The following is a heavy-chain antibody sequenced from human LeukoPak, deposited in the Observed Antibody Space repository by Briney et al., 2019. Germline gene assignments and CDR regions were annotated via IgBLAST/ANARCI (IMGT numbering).Heavy chain of an antibody. CDR1: GFTFSSYE. Sequence: GGSLRLSCAASGFTFSSYEMNWVRQAPGKGLEWVSYISSSGTTEYYADSVKGRFTISRDNAKNSLYLQMDSLRAEDTAVYYCAREGYNWNDPLDYWGQGTLVTVSS. CDR3: AREGYNWNDPLDY. V-gene: IGHV3-48*03. D-gene: IGHD1-1*01. J-gene: IGHJ4*02. CDR2: ISSSGTTE.